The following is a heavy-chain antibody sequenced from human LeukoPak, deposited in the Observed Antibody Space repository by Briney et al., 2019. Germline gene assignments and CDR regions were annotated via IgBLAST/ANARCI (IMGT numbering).Heavy chain of an antibody. D-gene: IGHD6-13*01. J-gene: IGHJ6*03. V-gene: IGHV4-38-2*01. Sequence: PSETLSLTCAVSGYSISSGYYWGWFRQPPGKGPEWIGCIYHSGTTYSNPSLKSRVTISVDTSKNQFSLMISSVTAADTAVYYCARQGGSNSPYYYYYMDVWGKGTTVTVSS. CDR1: GYSISSGYY. CDR3: ARQGGSNSPYYYYYMDV. CDR2: IYHSGTT.